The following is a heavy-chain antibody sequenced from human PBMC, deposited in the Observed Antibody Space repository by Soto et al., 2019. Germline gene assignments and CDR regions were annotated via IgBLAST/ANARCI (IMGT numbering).Heavy chain of an antibody. Sequence: QVQLVESGGGVVQPGKSLRLSCAASGFIFSNYGMHWVRQAPGKGLEWVALISFDGKNRNYADSVKGRFTNYRDNPKNTLYLEMNGLRPEDTAFYYCAKRGGVVGGSEHPFFEYWGQGTLVTVSS. CDR3: AKRGGVVGGSEHPFFEY. D-gene: IGHD2-15*01. J-gene: IGHJ4*02. CDR1: GFIFSNYG. V-gene: IGHV3-30*18. CDR2: ISFDGKNR.